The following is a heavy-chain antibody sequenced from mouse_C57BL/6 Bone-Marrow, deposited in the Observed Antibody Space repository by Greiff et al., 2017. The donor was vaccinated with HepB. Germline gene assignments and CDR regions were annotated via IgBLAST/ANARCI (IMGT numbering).Heavy chain of an antibody. CDR3: AREAYGRGGWYFDV. Sequence: EVKLMESGGGLVQPGGSLKLSCAASGFTFSDYGMAWVRQAPRKGPEWVAFISNLAYSIYYADTVTGRFTISRENAKNTLYLEMSSLRSEDTAMYYCAREAYGRGGWYFDVWGTGTTVTVSS. J-gene: IGHJ1*03. CDR2: ISNLAYSI. D-gene: IGHD1-1*01. CDR1: GFTFSDYG. V-gene: IGHV5-15*01.